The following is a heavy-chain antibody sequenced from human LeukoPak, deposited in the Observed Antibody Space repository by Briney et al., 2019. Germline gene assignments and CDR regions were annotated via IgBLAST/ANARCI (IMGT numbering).Heavy chain of an antibody. CDR2: INPGNGNT. V-gene: IGHV1-3*01. CDR3: ARDHRYNSGWFYYFDY. J-gene: IGHJ4*02. Sequence: GASVKVFCKASGYTFTTYTIHWVRQAPGQRLEWMGWINPGNGNTKYSQNFQGRVTITRDTSASTAYMELSSLRSEDTAVYYCARDHRYNSGWFYYFDYWGQGTLVTVSS. D-gene: IGHD6-13*01. CDR1: GYTFTTYT.